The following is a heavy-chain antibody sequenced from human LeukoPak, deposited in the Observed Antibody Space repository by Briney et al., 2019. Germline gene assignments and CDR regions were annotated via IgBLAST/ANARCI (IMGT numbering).Heavy chain of an antibody. CDR1: GYTFTGYY. V-gene: IGHV1-2*02. J-gene: IGHJ5*02. Sequence: ASVKVSCKASGYTFTGYYMHWVRQAPGQGLEWMGWINPNSGGTNYAQKFQGRVTMTRDASISTAYMELSRLRSDDTAVYYCARGLTGAERYSSGWTATGGNWFDPWGQGTLVTVSS. D-gene: IGHD6-19*01. CDR3: ARGLTGAERYSSGWTATGGNWFDP. CDR2: INPNSGGT.